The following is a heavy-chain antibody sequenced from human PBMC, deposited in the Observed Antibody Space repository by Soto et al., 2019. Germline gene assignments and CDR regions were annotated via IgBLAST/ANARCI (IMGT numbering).Heavy chain of an antibody. CDR2: IYYSGNT. CDR1: GGSISGYY. D-gene: IGHD3-22*01. V-gene: IGHV4-59*08. J-gene: IGHJ5*02. CDR3: ARLIGRDWFDR. Sequence: QVQLQESGPGLVKPSETLSLTCTVSGGSISGYYWSWIRQPPGKGLEWIGYIYYSGNTNYNPSLKSPVTLSVDTSKNQFSLKVSSVTAADTAVYYCARLIGRDWFDRWGQGTLVTVSS.